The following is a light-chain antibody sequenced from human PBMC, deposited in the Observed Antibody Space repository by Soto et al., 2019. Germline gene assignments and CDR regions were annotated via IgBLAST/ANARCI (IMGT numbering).Light chain of an antibody. CDR3: QQSYSQSIT. CDR2: TAT. CDR1: KSIHTY. V-gene: IGKV1-39*01. Sequence: DIQMTQSPASLSASVGQRLAISCRATKSIHTYVTWYQQPPGKAPKPLIYTATSLQRGVPSRVSGSASGTAFTLPITSLQPEDLATYDCQQSYSQSITFGPGTKVDIK. J-gene: IGKJ3*01.